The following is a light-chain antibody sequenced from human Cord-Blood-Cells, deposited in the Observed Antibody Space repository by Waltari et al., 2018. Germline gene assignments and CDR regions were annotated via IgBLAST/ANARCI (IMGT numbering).Light chain of an antibody. V-gene: IGKV3-11*01. CDR1: QRVSSY. CDR3: QHRSNWLFT. J-gene: IGKJ3*01. CDR2: DAS. Sequence: EIVLTHSPATLSLSPGDRATLSCRASQRVSSYLAWYQPTPGHAPRLLIYDASNRATGIPARFSGSGSGTDFTLTISSLEPEDFAVYYCQHRSNWLFTFGPGTKVDIK.